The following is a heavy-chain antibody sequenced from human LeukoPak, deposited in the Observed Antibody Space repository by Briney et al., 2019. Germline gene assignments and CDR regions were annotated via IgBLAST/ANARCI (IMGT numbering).Heavy chain of an antibody. CDR2: ISYDGNNK. D-gene: IGHD2-15*01. CDR3: ARGTYCSGGSCHYFDY. CDR1: GFTFSSYS. V-gene: IGHV3-30*03. J-gene: IGHJ4*02. Sequence: GGALRLSCAASGFTFSSYSMNWVGQAPGKGLEGGALISYDGNNKYYAESARGRFTIYRDNSMDTLYMQMNSLRAEDTAVYYCARGTYCSGGSCHYFDYWGQGTLVTVSP.